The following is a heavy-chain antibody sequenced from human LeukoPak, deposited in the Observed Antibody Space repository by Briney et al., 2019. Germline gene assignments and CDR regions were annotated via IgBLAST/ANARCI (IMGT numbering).Heavy chain of an antibody. CDR2: IYYSGST. D-gene: IGHD6-13*01. CDR3: ARHEYSSSWYLDY. V-gene: IGHV4-59*08. J-gene: IGHJ4*02. CDR1: GGSISSYY. Sequence: SETLSLTSSVAGGSISSYYWSWIRQPPGNGLEWIGYIYYSGSTNYNPSLKSRVTISVDTSKNQFSLKLSSVTAADTAVYYCARHEYSSSWYLDYWGQGTLVTVSS.